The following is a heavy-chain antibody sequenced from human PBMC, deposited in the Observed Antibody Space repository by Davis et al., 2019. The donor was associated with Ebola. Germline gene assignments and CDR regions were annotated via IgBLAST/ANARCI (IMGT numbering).Heavy chain of an antibody. CDR3: ARHGVFYYDSDAYAGDDAFDL. CDR1: GFIFKTYT. CDR2: IPYDGKDI. J-gene: IGHJ3*01. Sequence: PGGSLRLSCAASGFIFKTYTMHWVRQAPGKGLEWVAVIPYDGKDISYAESVRGRFTISRDNSKNTLHLQMNSLRPEDTAVYYCARHGVFYYDSDAYAGDDAFDLWGQGTVVTVSS. D-gene: IGHD3-22*01. V-gene: IGHV3-30*04.